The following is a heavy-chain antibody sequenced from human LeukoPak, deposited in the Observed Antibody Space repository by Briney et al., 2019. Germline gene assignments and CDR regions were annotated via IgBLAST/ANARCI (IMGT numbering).Heavy chain of an antibody. CDR3: ATPSVAGRDAFDI. CDR2: IYHSGST. V-gene: IGHV4-59*12. CDR1: GASISSYY. J-gene: IGHJ3*02. Sequence: SETLSLTCTVSGASISSYYWSWIRQPPGKGLEWIGYIYHSGSTYYNPSLKSRVTISVDRSKNQFSLKLSSVTAADTAVYYCATPSVAGRDAFDIWGQGTMVTVSS. D-gene: IGHD2-15*01.